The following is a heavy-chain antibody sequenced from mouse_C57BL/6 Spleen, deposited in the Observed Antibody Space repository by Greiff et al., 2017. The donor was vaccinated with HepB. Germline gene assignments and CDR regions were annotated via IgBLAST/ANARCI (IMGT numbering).Heavy chain of an antibody. CDR2: ISDGGSYT. D-gene: IGHD4-1*02. V-gene: IGHV5-4*01. Sequence: VQLKESGGGLVKPGGSLKLSCAASGFTFSSYAMSWVRQTPEKRLEWVATISDGGSYTYYPDNVKGRFTISRDNAKNNLYLQMSHLKSEDTAMYYCARDSPSTGTTFDYWGQGTTLTVSS. CDR3: ARDSPSTGTTFDY. J-gene: IGHJ2*01. CDR1: GFTFSSYA.